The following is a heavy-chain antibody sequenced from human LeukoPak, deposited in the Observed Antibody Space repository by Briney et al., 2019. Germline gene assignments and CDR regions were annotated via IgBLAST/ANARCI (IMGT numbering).Heavy chain of an antibody. V-gene: IGHV4-30-2*01. CDR1: GGSISSGGYS. CDR3: ARSRVGAISYFDY. D-gene: IGHD1-26*01. Sequence: SETLSLTCAVSGGSISSGGYSWSWIRQPPGKGLEWIGYIYHSGSTYYNPSLKSRVTISVDTSKNQFSLKLSSVTAADTAVYYCARSRVGAISYFDYWGQGTLVTVSS. CDR2: IYHSGST. J-gene: IGHJ4*02.